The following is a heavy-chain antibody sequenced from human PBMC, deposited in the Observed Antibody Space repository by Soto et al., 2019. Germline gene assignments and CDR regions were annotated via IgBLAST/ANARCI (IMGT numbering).Heavy chain of an antibody. V-gene: IGHV3-48*03. Sequence: GGFLSLSCAAAGFTSSNFEMHWVRQRPGKGLEGVSYSNTASSTKYYAESVKGRFTISRDNARNSLFLQMNSLRAEDTAVYYCARAECSNPNCLTAYYSYGLDVWGQGTTVTVSS. D-gene: IGHD2-2*01. CDR3: ARAECSNPNCLTAYYSYGLDV. J-gene: IGHJ6*02. CDR1: GFTSSNFE. CDR2: SNTASSTK.